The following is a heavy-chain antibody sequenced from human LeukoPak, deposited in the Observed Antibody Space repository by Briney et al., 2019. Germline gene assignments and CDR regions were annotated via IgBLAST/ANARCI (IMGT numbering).Heavy chain of an antibody. CDR2: IYSGGST. CDR3: ARDGDGDAPFDY. D-gene: IGHD4-17*01. J-gene: IGHJ4*02. CDR1: GFTVSSNY. V-gene: IGHV3-66*01. Sequence: GGSLRLSCAASGFTVSSNYMSWVRQAPGKGLEWVSVIYSGGSTYYADSVKGRLTISRDNYKKTLYLKMKRLRGEDTAVYYCARDGDGDAPFDYWGQGTLVTVSS.